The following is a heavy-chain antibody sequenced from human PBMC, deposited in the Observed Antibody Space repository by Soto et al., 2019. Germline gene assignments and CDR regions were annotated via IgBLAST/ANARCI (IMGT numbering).Heavy chain of an antibody. D-gene: IGHD1-20*01. V-gene: IGHV4-4*07. CDR1: GGSISSYY. CDR2: IYTSGST. Sequence: QVQLQESGPGLVKPSETLSLTCTVSGGSISSYYWSWIRQPAGKGLEWIGRIYTSGSTNYNPSLKSRVTMSVDTSKNQFSLKLSSVTAADTAVYYWARDRRGISRYYYGMDVWGQGTTVTVSS. CDR3: ARDRRGISRYYYGMDV. J-gene: IGHJ6*02.